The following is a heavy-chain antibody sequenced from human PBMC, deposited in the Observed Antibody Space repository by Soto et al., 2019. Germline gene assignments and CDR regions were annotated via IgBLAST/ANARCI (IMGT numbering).Heavy chain of an antibody. CDR1: GGSFSGYY. J-gene: IGHJ5*02. V-gene: IGHV4-34*01. CDR3: ARTSGYDYQGWFDP. Sequence: QVQLQQWGAGLLKPSETLSLTCAVYGGSFSGYYWSWIRQPPGKGLEWIGEINHSGSTNYNASLKSRVTISVDTSKNQFSLKLSSVTAADTAVYYCARTSGYDYQGWFDPWGQGTLVTVSS. D-gene: IGHD5-12*01. CDR2: INHSGST.